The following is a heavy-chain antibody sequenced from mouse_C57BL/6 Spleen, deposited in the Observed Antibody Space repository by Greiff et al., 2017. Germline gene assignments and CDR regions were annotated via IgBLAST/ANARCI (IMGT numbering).Heavy chain of an antibody. CDR2: IRSKSNNYAT. D-gene: IGHD2-12*01. V-gene: IGHV10-1*01. CDR1: GFSFNTYA. J-gene: IGHJ4*01. CDR3: VGHGDDGVYAMDY. Sequence: GGGLVQPKGSLKLSCAASGFSFNTYAMHWVRQAPGKGLEWVARIRSKSNNYATYYADSVKDRFTISRDDSESMLYLQMNNLKTEDTAMYYCVGHGDDGVYAMDYWGQGTSVTVSS.